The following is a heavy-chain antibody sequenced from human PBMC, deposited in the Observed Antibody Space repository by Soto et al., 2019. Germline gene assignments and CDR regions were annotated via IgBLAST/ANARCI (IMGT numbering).Heavy chain of an antibody. Sequence: GESMKVSCKGAGYSFNNYLIGWVRQMPGKGLEWMGIIYPGDSDTRYSPSFQGQVTISADKSISTAYLQWSSLKASDTAMYYCARPYRFGELFYWGQGTLVTVSS. J-gene: IGHJ4*02. CDR3: ARPYRFGELFY. CDR1: GYSFNNYL. V-gene: IGHV5-51*01. D-gene: IGHD3-10*01. CDR2: IYPGDSDT.